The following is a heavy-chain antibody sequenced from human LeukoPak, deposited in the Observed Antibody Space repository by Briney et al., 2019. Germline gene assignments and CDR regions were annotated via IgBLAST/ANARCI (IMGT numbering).Heavy chain of an antibody. V-gene: IGHV1-8*01. J-gene: IGHJ4*02. CDR1: GYTFTSYD. Sequence: ASVKASCKAAGYTFTSYDVSWVQQASGQGLEWVGWMNPNSGNTGYAQNFQGRVTMTRDTSISTAYMELTSLRSEDTAIYYCARGITSDYWGQGILITVSS. CDR3: ARGITSDY. CDR2: MNPNSGNT.